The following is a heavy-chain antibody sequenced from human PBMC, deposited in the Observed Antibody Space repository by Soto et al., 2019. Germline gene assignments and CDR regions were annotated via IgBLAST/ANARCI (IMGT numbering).Heavy chain of an antibody. Sequence: PGGSLRLSCVASGFAFNNYAMSWVRQAPGKGLEWVSTVSGGGGNTYYADSVKGRFTVSRDNSKNTLYLQMNSLRAEDTAIYSCAKGYYFESSGSPPIPYYYYVMDVWGQGTTVTVSS. CDR3: AKGYYFESSGSPPIPYYYYVMDV. V-gene: IGHV3-23*01. CDR2: VSGGGGNT. D-gene: IGHD3-22*01. CDR1: GFAFNNYA. J-gene: IGHJ6*02.